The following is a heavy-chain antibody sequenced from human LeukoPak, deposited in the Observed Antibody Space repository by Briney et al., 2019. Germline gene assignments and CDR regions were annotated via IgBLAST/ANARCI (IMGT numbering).Heavy chain of an antibody. J-gene: IGHJ4*02. CDR1: GFTFSNYA. CDR3: ALGLVTDY. Sequence: GGSLRLSCAASGFTFSNYAMSWVRQAPGKGLEWVSVIYSGGSTYYADSVKGRFTISRDNSKNTLYLQMNSLRVEDTAVYYCALGLVTDYWGQGTLVTVSS. V-gene: IGHV3-66*01. CDR2: IYSGGST. D-gene: IGHD3-9*01.